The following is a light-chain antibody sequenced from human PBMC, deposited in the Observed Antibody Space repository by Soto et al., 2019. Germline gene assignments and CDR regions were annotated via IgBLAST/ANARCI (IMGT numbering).Light chain of an antibody. J-gene: IGKJ1*01. Sequence: DIQMTQSPSSLSASVGDRVTITCRAGQSISNFLNWYQQKPGKAPKLLIYAASGLQSGVPSRFSGSGSGTDFTLTITSLQPEDFATYYCQQSSSTPGPFGQGTKVEIK. CDR3: QQSSSTPGP. CDR1: QSISNF. CDR2: AAS. V-gene: IGKV1-39*01.